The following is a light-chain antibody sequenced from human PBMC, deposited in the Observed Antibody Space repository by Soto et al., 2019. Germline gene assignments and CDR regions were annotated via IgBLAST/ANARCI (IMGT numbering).Light chain of an antibody. V-gene: IGKV3D-15*01. Sequence: EIVMTQSPGTLSVSPGERATLSCRASEGVSSNLAWYQQKPGQAPRLLIYGASIRATDIPGRFGGHGSGTDFTLTINRLEPEDSAVYYCKQRQSWPRTFGQGTKVE. CDR2: GAS. J-gene: IGKJ1*01. CDR1: EGVSSN. CDR3: KQRQSWPRT.